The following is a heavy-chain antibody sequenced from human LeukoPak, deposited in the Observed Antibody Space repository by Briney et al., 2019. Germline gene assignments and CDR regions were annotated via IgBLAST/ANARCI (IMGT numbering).Heavy chain of an antibody. D-gene: IGHD6-19*01. V-gene: IGHV3-48*04. CDR2: ISSSSSNI. CDR1: GFDFSTYS. Sequence: PGGSLRLSCAASGFDFSTYSIDWVRPAPGKGLEWVSYISSSSSNIYHADSVKGRFTISRDNAKNSLHLQMNSLRAEDTAVYYCARVGRSGWTVDYWGQGTLVTVSS. J-gene: IGHJ4*02. CDR3: ARVGRSGWTVDY.